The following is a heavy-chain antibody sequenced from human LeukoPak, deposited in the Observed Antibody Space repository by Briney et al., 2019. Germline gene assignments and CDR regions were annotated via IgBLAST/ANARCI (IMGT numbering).Heavy chain of an antibody. V-gene: IGHV3-74*01. Sequence: GGSLRLSCAASGFTFSNYWMYWVRQAPGKGLVWVSRIKSDGSITSHADSAKGRFTISRDNAKNTLYLQMNSLRVEDTAVYYCARGSSGSHAGYWGQGTLVTVSS. D-gene: IGHD1-26*01. J-gene: IGHJ4*02. CDR2: IKSDGSIT. CDR3: ARGSSGSHAGY. CDR1: GFTFSNYW.